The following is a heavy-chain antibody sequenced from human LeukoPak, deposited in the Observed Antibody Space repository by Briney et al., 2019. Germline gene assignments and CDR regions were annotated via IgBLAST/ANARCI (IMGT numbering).Heavy chain of an antibody. V-gene: IGHV4-59*12. D-gene: IGHD2-2*01. CDR2: IYYSGST. CDR3: AAPYCSSTSCYGGFDY. CDR1: GGSISSYY. Sequence: PSETLSLTCTVSGGSISSYYWSWIRQPPGKGLEWIGYIYYSGSTNYNPSLKSRVTMSVDTSKNQFSLKLSSVTAADTAVYYCAAPYCSSTSCYGGFDYWGQGTLVTVSS. J-gene: IGHJ4*02.